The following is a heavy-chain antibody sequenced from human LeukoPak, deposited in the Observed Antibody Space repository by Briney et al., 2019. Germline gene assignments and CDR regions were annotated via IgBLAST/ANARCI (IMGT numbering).Heavy chain of an antibody. J-gene: IGHJ5*02. Sequence: PSETLSLTCAVYGGSFSGYYWSWLRQPPGQGLEGIGEINHSGSTNYNPSLKSRVTISVDTSKNQFSLKLSSVTAADTAVYYCARGLAYYYDSSGSSPDWFDPWGQGTLVTVSS. D-gene: IGHD3-22*01. CDR2: INHSGST. V-gene: IGHV4-34*01. CDR1: GGSFSGYY. CDR3: ARGLAYYYDSSGSSPDWFDP.